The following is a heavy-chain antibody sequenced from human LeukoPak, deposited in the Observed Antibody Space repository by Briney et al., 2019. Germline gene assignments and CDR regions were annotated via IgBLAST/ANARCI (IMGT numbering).Heavy chain of an antibody. CDR3: AKDLGDYVIRYYFDY. CDR1: GFTFSSYS. CDR2: ISGSGGST. D-gene: IGHD4-17*01. Sequence: PGGSLRLSCAASGFTFSSYSMNWVRQAPGKGLEWVSAISGSGGSTYYADSVKGRFTISRDNSKNTLYLQMNSLRAEDTAVYYCAKDLGDYVIRYYFDYWGQGTLVTVSS. J-gene: IGHJ4*02. V-gene: IGHV3-23*01.